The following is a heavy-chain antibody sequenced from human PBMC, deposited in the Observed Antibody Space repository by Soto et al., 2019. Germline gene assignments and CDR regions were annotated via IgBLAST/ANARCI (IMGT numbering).Heavy chain of an antibody. D-gene: IGHD5-12*01. Sequence: QITLKESGPTLVKPTQTLTLTCTFSGFSLSTSGVGVGWIRQPPGKALEWLALIYWDDDKRYSPSLKSRLTTTKDTSKNQVVLTMTNMDPVDTATYYCARSQIEMATLAPFDYWGQGTLVTVSS. J-gene: IGHJ4*02. CDR1: GFSLSTSGVG. CDR2: IYWDDDK. CDR3: ARSQIEMATLAPFDY. V-gene: IGHV2-5*02.